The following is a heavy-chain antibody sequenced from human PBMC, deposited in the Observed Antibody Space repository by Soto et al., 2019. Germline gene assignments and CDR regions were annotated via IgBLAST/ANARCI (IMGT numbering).Heavy chain of an antibody. D-gene: IGHD3-10*01. CDR1: GASISGFY. Sequence: KTSETLSLTCTVSGASISGFYWSWIRKSAGKGLEWIGRIYATGTTDYNPSLERRVAISVDTSKNQFSLKLTSVTAADTAIYFCARLVYDTRLNYMYFDFWGQGALVTVSS. CDR2: IYATGTT. J-gene: IGHJ4*02. CDR3: ARLVYDTRLNYMYFDF. V-gene: IGHV4-4*07.